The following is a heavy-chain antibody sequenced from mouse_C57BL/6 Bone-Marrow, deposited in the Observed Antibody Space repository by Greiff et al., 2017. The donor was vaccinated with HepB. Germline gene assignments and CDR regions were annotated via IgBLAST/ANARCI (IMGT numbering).Heavy chain of an antibody. D-gene: IGHD1-1*01. J-gene: IGHJ3*01. CDR2: IHPSDSDT. CDR3: AIPFDYGSSSAWFAY. V-gene: IGHV1-74*01. Sequence: VQLQQPGAELVKPGASVKVSCKASGYTFTSYWMHWVKQRPGQGLEWIGRIHPSDSDTNYNQKFKGKATLTVDQSSSTAYMQLSSLTSEDSAVYYCAIPFDYGSSSAWFAYWGQGTLVTVSA. CDR1: GYTFTSYW.